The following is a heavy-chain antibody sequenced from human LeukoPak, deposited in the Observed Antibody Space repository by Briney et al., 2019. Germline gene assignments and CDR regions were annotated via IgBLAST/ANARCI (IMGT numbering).Heavy chain of an antibody. CDR1: GFTFSNYA. CDR2: ILGSGGST. Sequence: GGSLRLSCAASGFTFSNYAMSWVRQAPGKGLEWVSAILGSGGSTYYADSVKGGFTVSRDNSKSTLYLQMNSLRAEDTALYYCAKWGDYDVLTGYYVPDYWGQGTLVTVSS. CDR3: AKWGDYDVLTGYYVPDY. D-gene: IGHD3-9*01. J-gene: IGHJ4*02. V-gene: IGHV3-23*01.